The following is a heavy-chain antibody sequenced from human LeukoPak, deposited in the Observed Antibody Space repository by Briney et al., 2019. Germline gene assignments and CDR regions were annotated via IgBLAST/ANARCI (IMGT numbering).Heavy chain of an antibody. J-gene: IGHJ4*02. CDR2: ISGSGGST. CDR3: AKSYVGATRYFDY. V-gene: IGHV3-23*01. CDR1: GFTFSSYG. D-gene: IGHD1-26*01. Sequence: GGSLRLSCAASGFTFSSYGMSWVRQAPGKGLEWVSAISGSGGSTYCADSVKGRFTISRDNSKNTLYLQMNSLRAEDTAVYYCAKSYVGATRYFDYWGQGTLVTVSS.